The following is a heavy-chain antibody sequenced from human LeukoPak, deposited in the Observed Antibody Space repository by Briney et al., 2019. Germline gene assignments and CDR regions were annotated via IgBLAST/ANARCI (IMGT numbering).Heavy chain of an antibody. D-gene: IGHD3-9*01. V-gene: IGHV4-34*01. CDR1: GGSFSGYY. Sequence: SETLSLTCAVYGGSFSGYYWSWIRQPPGKGLEWIGEINHSGSTNYNPSLKSRVTISVDTSKNQFSLKLSSVTAADTAVYYCARGNFEDWYFDLWGRGTLVTVSS. J-gene: IGHJ2*01. CDR2: INHSGST. CDR3: ARGNFEDWYFDL.